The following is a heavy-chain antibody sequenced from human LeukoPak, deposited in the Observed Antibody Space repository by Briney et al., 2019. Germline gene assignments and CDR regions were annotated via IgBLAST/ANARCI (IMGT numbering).Heavy chain of an antibody. CDR1: GGSISSSSYY. Sequence: PSETLSLTCTVSGGSISSSSYYWGWIRQPPGKGLELIGSIYYSGSTYYNPSLKSRVTISVDTSKNQFSLKLSSVTAADTAVYYCARHLGYGDYHYWGQGTLVTVSS. J-gene: IGHJ4*02. CDR2: IYYSGST. D-gene: IGHD4-17*01. V-gene: IGHV4-39*01. CDR3: ARHLGYGDYHY.